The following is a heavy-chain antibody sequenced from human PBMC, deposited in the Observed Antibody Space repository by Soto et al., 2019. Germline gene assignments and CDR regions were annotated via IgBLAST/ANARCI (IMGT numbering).Heavy chain of an antibody. Sequence: QVQLQESGPGLVKPSEILSLTCTVSGGSISSYYWSWIRQPPGKGLEWIGYIYYSGSTNYNPSLKSRVTISVDTSKNQFSLKLRSVTAADTAVYYCARAGGAGSGWYPIYYYYGMDVWGQGTTVTVSS. D-gene: IGHD6-19*01. V-gene: IGHV4-59*01. CDR3: ARAGGAGSGWYPIYYYYGMDV. CDR1: GGSISSYY. J-gene: IGHJ6*02. CDR2: IYYSGST.